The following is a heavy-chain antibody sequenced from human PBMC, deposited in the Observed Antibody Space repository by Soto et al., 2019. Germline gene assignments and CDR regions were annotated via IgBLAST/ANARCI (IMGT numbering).Heavy chain of an antibody. Sequence: GGSLRLSCTASGFTFDDYAMHWVRQAPGKGLEWVSGINWNSNDLGYADSVRGRFTISRDNAKNSLYLQMHSLRPGDTAVYYCVRDSITYYYGMDVWGQGTTVTVSS. CDR1: GFTFDDYA. J-gene: IGHJ6*02. CDR2: INWNSNDL. CDR3: VRDSITYYYGMDV. V-gene: IGHV3-9*01. D-gene: IGHD1-20*01.